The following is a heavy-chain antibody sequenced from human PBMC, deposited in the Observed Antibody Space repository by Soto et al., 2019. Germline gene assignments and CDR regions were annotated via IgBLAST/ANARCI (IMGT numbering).Heavy chain of an antibody. Sequence: QVQLVQSGAEVKKPGASVKVSCKASGYTFTSYGISWVRQAPGQGLEWMGWISAYNGNTNYAQKLQGRVTMTTDTSTRTADMELRSLRSDDTAVYYCAGGRERGPPVPYVDDAFDIWGQGTRVTVSS. CDR3: AGGRERGPPVPYVDDAFDI. CDR1: GYTFTSYG. V-gene: IGHV1-18*04. CDR2: ISAYNGNT. J-gene: IGHJ3*02. D-gene: IGHD3-16*01.